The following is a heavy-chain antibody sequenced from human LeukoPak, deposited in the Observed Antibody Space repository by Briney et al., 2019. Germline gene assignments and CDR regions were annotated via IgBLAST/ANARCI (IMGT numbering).Heavy chain of an antibody. V-gene: IGHV1-46*01. J-gene: IGHJ4*02. CDR3: ARDSVLLWFGEPEYYFDY. CDR1: GYTFIPYH. D-gene: IGHD3-10*01. Sequence: ASVKVSCKASGYTFIPYHIYWVRQAPGQGLEWMGSINPSGGSTKYTQKFQGRVTMTRDMSTSTVYMELSSLRSEDTAVYYCARDSVLLWFGEPEYYFDYWGQGTLVTVSS. CDR2: INPSGGST.